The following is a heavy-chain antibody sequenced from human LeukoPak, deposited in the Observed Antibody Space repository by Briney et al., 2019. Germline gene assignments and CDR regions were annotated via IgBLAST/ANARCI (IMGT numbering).Heavy chain of an antibody. Sequence: GGSLRLSCAASGFTFSSCGFNWVRQAPGKGLEWVSSIGPTGTDRYYADSVRGRFTISRDNAKNSMYLQMESLRDEDTAVYYCATETIGRHYDYWGQGTLLTVSS. CDR2: IGPTGTDR. V-gene: IGHV3-21*01. J-gene: IGHJ4*02. D-gene: IGHD1-14*01. CDR1: GFTFSSCG. CDR3: ATETIGRHYDY.